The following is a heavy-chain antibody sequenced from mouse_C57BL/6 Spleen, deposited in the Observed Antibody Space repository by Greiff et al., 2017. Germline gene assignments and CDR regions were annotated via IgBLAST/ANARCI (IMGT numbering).Heavy chain of an antibody. V-gene: IGHV5-6*02. CDR3: ARRDGPYYAMDY. CDR1: GFTFSSYG. J-gene: IGHJ4*01. Sequence: EVKVVESGGDLVKPGGSLKLSCAASGFTFSSYGMSWVRQTPDKRLEWVATISSGGSYTYYPDSVKGRFTISRDNAKNTLYLQMSSLKSEDTAMYYCARRDGPYYAMDYWGQGTSVTVSS. D-gene: IGHD2-3*01. CDR2: ISSGGSYT.